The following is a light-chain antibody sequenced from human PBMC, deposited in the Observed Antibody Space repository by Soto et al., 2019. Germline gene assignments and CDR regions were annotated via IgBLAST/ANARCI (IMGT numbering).Light chain of an antibody. CDR1: QSIVYSDGVSY. J-gene: IGKJ1*01. V-gene: IGKV2-30*01. CDR2: KAS. CDR3: MQGTHWPPWT. Sequence: VVMTQSPLSLPVTLGQPASISCRSSQSIVYSDGVSYLSWFHQRPGQSPRRLIYKASDRDSGVPDRFSGSGSGTDFTLKISRVEAEAVGVYYCMQGTHWPPWTFGQGTKVEIK.